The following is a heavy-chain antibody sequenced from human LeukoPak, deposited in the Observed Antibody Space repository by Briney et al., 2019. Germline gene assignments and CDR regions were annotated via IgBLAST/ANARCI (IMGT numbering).Heavy chain of an antibody. D-gene: IGHD5-12*01. CDR1: GGSVSSGSYY. V-gene: IGHV4-61*01. CDR3: ARGFDSKSTYFDY. Sequence: SETLSLTCTVSGGSVSSGSYYWSWIRQPPGKGLEWIGYIYYSGSTNYNPSLKSRVTISLDTSENQFSLKLRSVTAADTAVYYCARGFDSKSTYFDYWGQGTLVTVSS. J-gene: IGHJ4*02. CDR2: IYYSGST.